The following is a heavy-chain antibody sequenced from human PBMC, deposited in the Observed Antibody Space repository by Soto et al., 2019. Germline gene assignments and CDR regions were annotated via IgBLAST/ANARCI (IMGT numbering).Heavy chain of an antibody. CDR1: GDSVSSNSAA. V-gene: IGHV6-1*01. CDR2: TYYRSKWYD. CDR3: ASLTEQWLVPWGMDV. Sequence: SQTLSLTCAISGDSVSSNSAAWNWIRQSPSRGLEWLGRTYYRSKWYDDYAVSVKSRITINPDTSKNQFSLQLNSVTPEDTAVYYCASLTEQWLVPWGMDVWGQGTTVTVSS. J-gene: IGHJ6*02. D-gene: IGHD6-19*01.